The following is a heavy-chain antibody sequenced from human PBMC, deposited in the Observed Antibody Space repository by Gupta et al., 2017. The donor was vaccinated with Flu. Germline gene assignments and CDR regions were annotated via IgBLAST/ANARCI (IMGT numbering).Heavy chain of an antibody. Sequence: SAAWNWIRQSPSRGLEWLGRTYYRSKWYNDYAVSVKSRITINPDTSKNQFSLQLNSVTPEDTAVYYCARDLPGGSCYPGCNWFDPWGQGTLVTVSS. CDR1: SAA. CDR2: TYYRSKWYN. V-gene: IGHV6-1*01. CDR3: ARDLPGGSCYPGCNWFDP. J-gene: IGHJ5*02. D-gene: IGHD2-15*01.